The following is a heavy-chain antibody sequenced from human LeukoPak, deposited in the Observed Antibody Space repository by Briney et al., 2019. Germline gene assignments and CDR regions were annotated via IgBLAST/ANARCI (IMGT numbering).Heavy chain of an antibody. CDR3: ARGRYCSGGSCSYFDY. CDR1: GFIFSGYW. Sequence: GGSLRLSCAASGFIFSGYWMTWVRQAPGKGLEWVANIKPDGSEKYSVDSVKGRFTISRDNAKNSLYLQMNSLRVEDTAMYYCARGRYCSGGSCSYFDYWGQGTLVTVSS. J-gene: IGHJ4*02. V-gene: IGHV3-7*03. CDR2: IKPDGSEK. D-gene: IGHD2-15*01.